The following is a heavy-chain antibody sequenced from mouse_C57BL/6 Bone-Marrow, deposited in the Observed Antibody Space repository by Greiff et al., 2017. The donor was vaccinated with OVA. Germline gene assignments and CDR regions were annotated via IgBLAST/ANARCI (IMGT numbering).Heavy chain of an antibody. D-gene: IGHD2-3*01. CDR3: TGWLLRAY. V-gene: IGHV14-4*01. CDR1: GFNIKDDY. Sequence: VQLQQSGAELVRPGASVKLSCTASGFNIKDDYMHWVKQRPEQGLEWIGWIDPENGDTEYASKFQGKATITADTSSNTAYLQLSSLTSADTAVYYCTGWLLRAYWGQGTLVTVSA. J-gene: IGHJ3*01. CDR2: IDPENGDT.